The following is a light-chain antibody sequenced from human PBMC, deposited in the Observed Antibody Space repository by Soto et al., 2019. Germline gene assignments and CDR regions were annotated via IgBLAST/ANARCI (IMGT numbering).Light chain of an antibody. CDR1: SSDVGGYNY. CDR3: TSYTSSSTLDV. Sequence: QCVLTQPASVSGSPGQSITISCTRTSSDVGGYNYVSWYQQHPGKAPKLMIYEVSNRPSGVSNRFSGSKSGNTASLTISGLQAEDEADYYCTSYTSSSTLDVFGTGTKLTV. CDR2: EVS. J-gene: IGLJ1*01. V-gene: IGLV2-14*01.